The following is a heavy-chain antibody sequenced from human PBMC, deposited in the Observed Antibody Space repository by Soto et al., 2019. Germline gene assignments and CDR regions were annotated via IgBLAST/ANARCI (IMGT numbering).Heavy chain of an antibody. Sequence: QLQLQESGPGLVKPSETLSLTCTVSGGSISSSSYYWGWIRQPPGKGLEWIGSIYYSGSTYYNPSLKSRVTISVDTSKNQFSLKLSSVTAADTAVYYCARPRPAPTVAGTNWYFDLWGRGTLVTVSS. CDR2: IYYSGST. CDR1: GGSISSSSYY. J-gene: IGHJ2*01. V-gene: IGHV4-39*01. CDR3: ARPRPAPTVAGTNWYFDL. D-gene: IGHD6-19*01.